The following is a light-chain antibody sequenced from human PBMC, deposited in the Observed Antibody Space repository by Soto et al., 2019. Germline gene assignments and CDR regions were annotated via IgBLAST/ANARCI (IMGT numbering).Light chain of an antibody. CDR3: QQYNKSPLT. CDR1: QTVRSD. V-gene: IGKV3-15*01. Sequence: EIVITQCPASLSESPGERASLACRASQTVRSDFAWYQQKPGQAPRLVIYGASIRATGIPARFSGSGSGTEFTLTISSLQSEDFAVYYCQQYNKSPLTFGGGTKVDI. CDR2: GAS. J-gene: IGKJ4*01.